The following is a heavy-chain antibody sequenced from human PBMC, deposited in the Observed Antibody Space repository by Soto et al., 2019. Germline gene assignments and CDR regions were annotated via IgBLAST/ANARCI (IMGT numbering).Heavy chain of an antibody. CDR2: IYYSGST. V-gene: IGHV4-61*01. Sequence: SETLSLTCTVSGGSIVSVIYYWSWIRQPPGKGLEWIGYIYYSGSTNYNPSLKSRVTISVDTSKNQFSLKLSSVTAADTAVYYCARSNGDYGDYWSQGTLLTVSS. CDR1: GGSIVSVIYY. J-gene: IGHJ4*02. CDR3: ARSNGDYGDY. D-gene: IGHD4-17*01.